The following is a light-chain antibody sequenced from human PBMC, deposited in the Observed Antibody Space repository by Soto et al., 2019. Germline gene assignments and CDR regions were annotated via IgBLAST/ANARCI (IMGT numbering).Light chain of an antibody. Sequence: IVLTQSPASLSLSPGDRATVSCGASQDISTYLAWYQQKPGQAPRLFIYDTFNRASDAPDRFSGSGSGTVFTLTITNVAPEDSAIYYCQQRSSWPLTFGGGTRVEIK. CDR2: DTF. CDR3: QQRSSWPLT. V-gene: IGKV3-11*01. J-gene: IGKJ4*01. CDR1: QDISTY.